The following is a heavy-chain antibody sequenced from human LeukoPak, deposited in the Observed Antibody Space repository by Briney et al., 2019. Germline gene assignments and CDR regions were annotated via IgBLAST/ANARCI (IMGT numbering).Heavy chain of an antibody. V-gene: IGHV5-51*01. Sequence: GESLKISCKGSGYSFTSYWIGWVRQMPGKGLEWMGIIYPGDSDTRYSPSFQGQVTISADKSISTAYLQWSSLKASDTAMYYCARAGYLRVALNWFDPWGQGTLVTVSS. CDR2: IYPGDSDT. CDR3: ARAGYLRVALNWFDP. D-gene: IGHD3-3*01. CDR1: GYSFTSYW. J-gene: IGHJ5*02.